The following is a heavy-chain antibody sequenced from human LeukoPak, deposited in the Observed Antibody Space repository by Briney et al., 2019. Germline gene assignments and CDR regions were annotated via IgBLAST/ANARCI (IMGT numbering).Heavy chain of an antibody. Sequence: ASVKVSCKASGYTLTSYDINWVRQATGQGLEWMGWMNPNSGNRGYAQKFQGRVTMTRNTSISTAYMELSSLRSEDTAVYYCARAFTDQLPLPEWNYYYYMDVWGKGTTVTVSS. CDR3: ARAFTDQLPLPEWNYYYYMDV. V-gene: IGHV1-8*01. CDR1: GYTLTSYD. J-gene: IGHJ6*03. D-gene: IGHD2-2*01. CDR2: MNPNSGNR.